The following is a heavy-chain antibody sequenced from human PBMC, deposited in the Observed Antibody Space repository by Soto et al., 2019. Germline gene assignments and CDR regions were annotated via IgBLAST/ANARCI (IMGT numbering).Heavy chain of an antibody. CDR1: GASMRSYY. D-gene: IGHD3-9*01. J-gene: IGHJ6*02. CDR3: ARDLRCCGLDV. Sequence: SETLSLTCNVSGASMRSYYWTWMRLSPGKGLEWIGDIFYSGSTNLNPSLRSRLSISIDTSKNKFSLMLNSVTAADTAVYYCARDLRCCGLDVWGQGTTVTVSS. V-gene: IGHV4-59*01. CDR2: IFYSGST.